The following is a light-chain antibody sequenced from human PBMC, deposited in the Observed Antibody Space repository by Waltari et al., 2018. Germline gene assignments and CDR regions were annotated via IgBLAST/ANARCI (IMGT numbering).Light chain of an antibody. CDR3: SXXTSSSTLXV. J-gene: IGLJ1*01. CDR2: EVR. CDR1: SSDVXGYNY. Sequence: QSAXTQPASVSGSPGQSITIXXTGTSSDVXGYNYVSWYQQNPGKAPKLRIYEVRNRPAGVSNRCAGSKSGNTASLTISWLQAADEADYYCSXXTSSSTLXVFGTGTKVTVL. V-gene: IGLV2-14*01.